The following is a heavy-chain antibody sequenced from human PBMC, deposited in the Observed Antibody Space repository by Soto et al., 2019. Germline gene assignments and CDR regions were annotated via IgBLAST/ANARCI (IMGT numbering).Heavy chain of an antibody. J-gene: IGHJ4*02. D-gene: IGHD3-16*01. Sequence: SETLSLTCTVSGGSISSSSYYWGWIRQPPGKGLEWIGSIYYSGSTYYNPSLKSRVTISVDTSKNQFSLKLSSVTAADTAVYYCASSPPYMESEYYWGQGTLVTVSS. CDR3: ASSPPYMESEYY. CDR1: GGSISSSSYY. CDR2: IYYSGST. V-gene: IGHV4-39*01.